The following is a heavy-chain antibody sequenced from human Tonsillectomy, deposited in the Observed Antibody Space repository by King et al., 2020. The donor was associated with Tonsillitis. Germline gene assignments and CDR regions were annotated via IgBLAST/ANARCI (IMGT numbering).Heavy chain of an antibody. D-gene: IGHD4-17*01. V-gene: IGHV4-39*07. J-gene: IGHJ4*02. CDR1: GGFISSSDYY. Sequence: LQLQESGPGLARPSETLSLTCTVSGGFISSSDYYWGWIRQPPGKGLEWIGSIDYSENTFYNPSLKSRLTMSVDTSKNQFSRKLRSVTAADTAVYYCARYYPVTTENFDSWGQGTLVTVSP. CDR2: IDYSENT. CDR3: ARYYPVTTENFDS.